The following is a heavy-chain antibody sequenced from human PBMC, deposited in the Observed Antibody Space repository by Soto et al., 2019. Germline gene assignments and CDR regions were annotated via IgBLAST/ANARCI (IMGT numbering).Heavy chain of an antibody. J-gene: IGHJ4*02. V-gene: IGHV1-2*02. D-gene: IGHD1-7*01. CDR2: IDPRSGAS. Sequence: GASVKVSCKPSGYPFTDLYIHWVRQAPGLGLEWMGWIDPRSGASRKTQRFQGRFTMTRDTSTNTVYMELSSLRSEDTAVYYCGLTGTTSDYWGQGTLVTVSS. CDR3: GLTGTTSDY. CDR1: GYPFTDLY.